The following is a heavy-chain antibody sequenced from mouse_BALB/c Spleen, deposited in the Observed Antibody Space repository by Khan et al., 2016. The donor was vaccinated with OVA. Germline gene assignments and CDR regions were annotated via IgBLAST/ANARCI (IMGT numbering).Heavy chain of an antibody. CDR1: GFSLNNYD. J-gene: IGHJ1*01. D-gene: IGHD1-1*01. V-gene: IGHV2-9-2*01. Sequence: QVQLKESGPGLVAPSQSLSITCTVSGFSLNNYDISWVRQPPGEGLEWLGVIWTGGGTNYNSAFMSRLSISKDNSKSQVFLKMKSRQSDDTAIYYCVRRGNYYGSFYWYFDVWGAGTTVTVSS. CDR3: VRRGNYYGSFYWYFDV. CDR2: IWTGGGT.